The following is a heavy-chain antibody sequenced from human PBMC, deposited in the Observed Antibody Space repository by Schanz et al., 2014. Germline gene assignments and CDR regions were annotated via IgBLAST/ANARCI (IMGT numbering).Heavy chain of an antibody. CDR2: TNGDGTNA. Sequence: EVKLVESGGGAVRPGGSLRLSCAASGFTLSSYWMHWVRQVPGKGLEWVSCTNGDGTNAKYADSVKGRFTISRDNAKKTLSLQMISLRAEDTAVCYCAKGMGYCSGGTCYDYYYYGLDVWGQGTTVTVSS. D-gene: IGHD2-15*01. CDR1: GFTLSSYW. CDR3: AKGMGYCSGGTCYDYYYYGLDV. V-gene: IGHV3-74*01. J-gene: IGHJ6*02.